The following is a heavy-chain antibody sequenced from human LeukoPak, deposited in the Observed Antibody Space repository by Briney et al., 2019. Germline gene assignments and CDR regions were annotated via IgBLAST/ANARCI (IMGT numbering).Heavy chain of an antibody. V-gene: IGHV4-39*01. CDR2: IFHTGKT. J-gene: IGHJ4*02. CDR3: ARQMGVGVWALDY. D-gene: IGHD3-16*01. CDR1: GGSISTGNYW. Sequence: SETLFLTCDVSGGSISTGNYWWGWLRQPPGKGLEWIGIIFHTGKTHDNPSLRGRVSMSVDTSKNQFSLRLSAVTAADTAVYYCARQMGVGVWALDYWGQGALVTVPS.